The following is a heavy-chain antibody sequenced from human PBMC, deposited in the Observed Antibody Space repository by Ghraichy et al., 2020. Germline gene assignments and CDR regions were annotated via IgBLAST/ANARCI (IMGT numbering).Heavy chain of an antibody. Sequence: SETLSLTCAVSGYSISSGYYWGCVRQPPGEGLEWIGSISGSGSAHYNPSLKSRVTISVDTSKNQFSLKLSSVTAADTAIYYCARMPHCYGSTCYPGGYHFDSWGRGTLVTASS. D-gene: IGHD2/OR15-2a*01. CDR1: GYSISSGYY. CDR2: ISGSGSA. V-gene: IGHV4-38-2*01. CDR3: ARMPHCYGSTCYPGGYHFDS. J-gene: IGHJ4*02.